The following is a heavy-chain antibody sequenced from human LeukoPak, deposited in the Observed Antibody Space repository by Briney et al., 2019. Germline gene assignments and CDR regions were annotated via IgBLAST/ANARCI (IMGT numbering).Heavy chain of an antibody. D-gene: IGHD5-12*01. V-gene: IGHV3-23*01. CDR3: AKSSHYSGYDWGYDY. J-gene: IGHJ4*02. Sequence: PGGSLRLSCAASGFTFNNYAMTWVRQAPGKGLEWVSGITGSGGNTYYTDSVKGRFTISRDNSKNTLYPQMNSLRAEDTAVYYCAKSSHYSGYDWGYDYWGQGTLVTVSS. CDR2: ITGSGGNT. CDR1: GFTFNNYA.